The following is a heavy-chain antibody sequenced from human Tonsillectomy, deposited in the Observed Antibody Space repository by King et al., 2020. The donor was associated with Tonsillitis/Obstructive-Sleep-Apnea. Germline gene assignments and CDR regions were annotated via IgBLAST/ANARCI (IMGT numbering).Heavy chain of an antibody. D-gene: IGHD3-16*01. Sequence: VQLQQWGAGLLKPSETLSLTCAIYGGSFNDYYWSWIRQPPGKGLEWIGEINHSGSTNYNPSLKSRVSISPDTSKKQFSLNLSSVTAAETAVYYCARGEGDMITFGGQYYFAYWGQGTLVTVSS. V-gene: IGHV4-34*01. CDR1: GGSFNDYY. CDR2: INHSGST. J-gene: IGHJ4*02. CDR3: ARGEGDMITFGGQYYFAY.